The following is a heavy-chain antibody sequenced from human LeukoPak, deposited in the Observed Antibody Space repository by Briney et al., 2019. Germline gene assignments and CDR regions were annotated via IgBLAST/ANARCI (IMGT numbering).Heavy chain of an antibody. CDR1: GFIFTNYF. V-gene: IGHV3-7*01. CDR3: ATDRGWRTSGYYLYYFEY. D-gene: IGHD3-3*01. CDR2: IKHDGSEK. J-gene: IGHJ4*02. Sequence: GGSLRLSCAASGFIFTNYFMSWVRQAPGKGLEWVASIKHDGSEKYYVDSVRGRFTISRDNTKNSLYLQMSSLRAEDTAVYYCATDRGWRTSGYYLYYFEYWGQGALVTFSS.